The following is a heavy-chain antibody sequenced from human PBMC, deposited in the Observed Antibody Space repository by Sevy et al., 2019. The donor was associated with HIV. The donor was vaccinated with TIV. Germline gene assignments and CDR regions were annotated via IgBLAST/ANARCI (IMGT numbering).Heavy chain of an antibody. CDR2: IYPDDSDA. V-gene: IGHV5-51*03. J-gene: IGHJ3*02. CDR3: ARYVRGGGFNDAFDI. Sequence: GESLKISCKGSEYTFTTYWIGWVRQMPGKGLEWMGMIYPDDSDARYSPSFQGHVTTSAAKSVDTAYLQLSSLKASDTAMYYGARYVRGGGFNDAFDIWGQGTMVTVSS. CDR1: EYTFTTYW. D-gene: IGHD2-15*01.